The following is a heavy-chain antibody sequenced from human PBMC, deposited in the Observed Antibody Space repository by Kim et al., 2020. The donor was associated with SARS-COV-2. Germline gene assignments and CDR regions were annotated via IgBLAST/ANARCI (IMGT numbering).Heavy chain of an antibody. CDR1: GFTFSSYS. V-gene: IGHV3-48*02. CDR3: ARDLGYCSSTSCYDLAGGLFDY. Sequence: RGSLRLSCAASGFTFSSYSMNWVRQAPGKGLEWVSYISSSSSTIYYADSVKGRFTISRDNAKNSLYLQMNSLRDEDTAVYYCARDLGYCSSTSCYDLAGGLFDYWGQGTLVTVSS. D-gene: IGHD2-2*01. CDR2: ISSSSSTI. J-gene: IGHJ4*02.